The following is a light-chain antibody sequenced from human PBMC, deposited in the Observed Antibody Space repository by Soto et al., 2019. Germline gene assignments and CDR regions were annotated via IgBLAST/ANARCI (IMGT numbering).Light chain of an antibody. CDR3: SSYADRNKFL. V-gene: IGLV2-8*01. J-gene: IGLJ3*02. CDR2: EVT. Sequence: QSVLTQPASVSGSPGQSITISCTGTSSDVGAYNHVSWYQQHPGKAPKLIIHEVTKRPSGVPDRISGSKSGNTASLTVSGLQAEDEADYYCSSYADRNKFLFGGGTKLTVL. CDR1: SSDVGAYNH.